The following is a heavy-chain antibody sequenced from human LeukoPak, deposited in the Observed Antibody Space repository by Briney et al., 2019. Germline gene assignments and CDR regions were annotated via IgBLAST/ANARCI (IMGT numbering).Heavy chain of an antibody. D-gene: IGHD2-2*01. CDR3: ARGHHDYCSSTSCYYYYYYYYMDV. CDR2: IYYSGST. V-gene: IGHV4-59*01. CDR1: GGSISSYY. Sequence: PSETLSLTCTVSGGSISSYYWSWIRQPPGKGLEWIGYIYYSGSTNYNPSLKSRVTISVDTSKNQFSLKLSSVTAADTAVYYCARGHHDYCSSTSCYYYYYYYYMDVWGKGTTVTVSS. J-gene: IGHJ6*03.